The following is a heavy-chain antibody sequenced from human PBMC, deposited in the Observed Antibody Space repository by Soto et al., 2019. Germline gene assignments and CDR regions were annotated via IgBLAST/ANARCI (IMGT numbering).Heavy chain of an antibody. V-gene: IGHV3-23*01. J-gene: IGHJ6*02. Sequence: GGSLRLSCAGSGFTFSSYAMSWVRQATGKGLEWVSAISGSGGSTYYADSVKGRFTISRDNSKNTLYLQRNSLRAEDTAVYYCAKDRPATYPEYYCYGMDVWGQGTTVTVSS. CDR2: ISGSGGST. CDR3: AKDRPATYPEYYCYGMDV. CDR1: GFTFSSYA.